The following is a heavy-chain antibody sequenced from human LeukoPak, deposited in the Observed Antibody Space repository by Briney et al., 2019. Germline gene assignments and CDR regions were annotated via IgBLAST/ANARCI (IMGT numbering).Heavy chain of an antibody. V-gene: IGHV4-61*05. Sequence: PSETLSLTCTVSGGFISSSSYYWGWIRQPPGKGLEWIGYIYYSGSTNYNPSLKSRVTISVDTSKNQFSLKLSSVTAADTAVYYCARSVEGYCSGGSCYSYYYYMDVWGKGTTVTVSS. D-gene: IGHD2-15*01. CDR3: ARSVEGYCSGGSCYSYYYYMDV. CDR2: IYYSGST. CDR1: GGFISSSSYY. J-gene: IGHJ6*03.